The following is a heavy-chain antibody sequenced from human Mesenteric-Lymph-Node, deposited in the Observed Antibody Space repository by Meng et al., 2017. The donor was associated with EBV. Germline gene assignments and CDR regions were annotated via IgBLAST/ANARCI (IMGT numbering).Heavy chain of an antibody. V-gene: IGHV4-4*02. CDR1: GGSISNSNL. D-gene: IGHD3-10*01. J-gene: IGHJ4*02. Sequence: QLQHSGPGLVKPSGTLSLTCAVSGGSISNSNLGSWVPQVPGKGLEWIAEVYHSGSSNYNPSLASRVTVSVDRSNNHFCLKVTSVTAADTAVYYCARVGWGVRGYYFDYWGQGTLVTVSS. CDR3: ARVGWGVRGYYFDY. CDR2: VYHSGSS.